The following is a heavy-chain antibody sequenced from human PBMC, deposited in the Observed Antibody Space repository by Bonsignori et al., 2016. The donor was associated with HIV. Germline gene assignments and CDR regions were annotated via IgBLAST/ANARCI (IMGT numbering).Heavy chain of an antibody. D-gene: IGHD6-13*01. Sequence: WIRQPPGKGLEWVSYISSSSSTIYYADSVKGRFTISRDNAKNSLYLQMNSLRDEDTAVYYCARVEQQLVYYYYYMDVWGKGTTVTVSS. CDR3: ARVEQQLVYYYYYMDV. V-gene: IGHV3-48*02. J-gene: IGHJ6*03. CDR2: ISSSSSTI.